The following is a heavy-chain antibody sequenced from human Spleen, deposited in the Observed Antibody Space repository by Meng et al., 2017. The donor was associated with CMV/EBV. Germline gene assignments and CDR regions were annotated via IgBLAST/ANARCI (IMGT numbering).Heavy chain of an antibody. Sequence: GGSLRLSCAASGFTFSSYGMHWVRQAPGKGLEWVAFIRYDGSNKYYADSVKGRFTISRDNSKNTLYLQMNSLRAEDTAVYYCAKDLRWLSTPYYYGMDVWGQGTTVTVSS. D-gene: IGHD6-19*01. CDR3: AKDLRWLSTPYYYGMDV. CDR2: IRYDGSNK. J-gene: IGHJ6*02. V-gene: IGHV3-30*02. CDR1: GFTFSSYG.